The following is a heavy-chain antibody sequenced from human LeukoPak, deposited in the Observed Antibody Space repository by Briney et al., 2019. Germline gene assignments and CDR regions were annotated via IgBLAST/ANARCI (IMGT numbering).Heavy chain of an antibody. CDR3: ARGPYYDFWSGYSAYYYYGMDV. V-gene: IGHV4-4*07. Sequence: SETLSLTCTVSGGSLSNYYWSWIRQPAGKGLEWIGRVYTSGSTNYNPSLKSRVTISVDTSKNQFSLKLSSVTAADTAVYYCARGPYYDFWSGYSAYYYYGMDVWGQGTTVTVSS. CDR1: GGSLSNYY. D-gene: IGHD3-3*01. J-gene: IGHJ6*02. CDR2: VYTSGST.